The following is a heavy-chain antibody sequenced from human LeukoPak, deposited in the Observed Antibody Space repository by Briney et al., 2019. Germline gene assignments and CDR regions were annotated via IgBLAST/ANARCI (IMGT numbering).Heavy chain of an antibody. CDR2: INSGSSDI. D-gene: IGHD3-3*01. Sequence: PGGSLRLSCAASGFTFSLYAMNWVRQAPGKGLEWISYINSGSSDIHYTQSVRGRLIISRDNAKSTLYLQMNSLRAEDTAVYFCARDTYEPGLIDFWGQGTLVSVSS. CDR1: GFTFSLYA. CDR3: ARDTYEPGLIDF. J-gene: IGHJ4*02. V-gene: IGHV3-21*05.